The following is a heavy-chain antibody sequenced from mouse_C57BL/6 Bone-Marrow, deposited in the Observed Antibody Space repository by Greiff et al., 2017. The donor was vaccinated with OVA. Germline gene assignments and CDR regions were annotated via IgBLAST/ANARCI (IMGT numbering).Heavy chain of an antibody. Sequence: LQPGAELVQPGASVKLSCKASGYTFTSYWMHWVKQRPGQGLEWIGMIHPNSGSTNYNEKFKSKATLTVDKSSSTAYMQLSSLTSEDSAVYYCASIYYDYGGGAMDYWGQGTSVTVSS. CDR1: GYTFTSYW. V-gene: IGHV1-64*01. CDR3: ASIYYDYGGGAMDY. J-gene: IGHJ4*01. D-gene: IGHD2-4*01. CDR2: IHPNSGST.